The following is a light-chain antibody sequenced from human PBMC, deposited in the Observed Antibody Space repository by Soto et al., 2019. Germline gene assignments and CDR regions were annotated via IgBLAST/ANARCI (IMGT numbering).Light chain of an antibody. V-gene: IGLV4-69*01. CDR2: LNSDGSH. Sequence: QLVLTQSPSASASLGASVKLTCTLSSGHSSYPNAWHQQQPEKGPRYLMKLNSDGSHSKGDGIPDRCSGSSSGAERYLTISRLQSEDEADYYCQTWGTGIRVFGAGTKVTVL. J-gene: IGLJ1*01. CDR1: SGHSSYP. CDR3: QTWGTGIRV.